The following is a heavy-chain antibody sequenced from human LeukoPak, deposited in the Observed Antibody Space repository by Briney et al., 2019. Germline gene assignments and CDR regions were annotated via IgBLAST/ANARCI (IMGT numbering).Heavy chain of an antibody. J-gene: IGHJ4*02. CDR3: AKDLLSGRYSTSWYGFDS. Sequence: GGSLRLSCAASGFTFSSYAMSWVRQAPGKGLEWVSAISGSGGSTYYADSVKGRFTVSRDNSKNMVYLQMNSLSAEDTAVYYCAKDLLSGRYSTSWYGFDSWGQGTLVTVSS. D-gene: IGHD6-13*01. CDR1: GFTFSSYA. V-gene: IGHV3-23*01. CDR2: ISGSGGST.